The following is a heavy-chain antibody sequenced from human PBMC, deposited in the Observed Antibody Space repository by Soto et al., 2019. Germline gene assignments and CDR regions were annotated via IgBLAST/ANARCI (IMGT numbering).Heavy chain of an antibody. CDR2: ISGSGGST. CDR3: AKEGGRGGGCFDY. Sequence: EVQLLESGGGLVQPGGSLRLSCAASGFTFSSYGMSWVRQAPGKGLEWVSAISGSGGSTYYADSVKGRFTISRDNSKNTLYLEMNSLRAEDTAVYYCAKEGGRGGGCFDYWGQGTLVTVSS. J-gene: IGHJ4*02. V-gene: IGHV3-23*01. CDR1: GFTFSSYG. D-gene: IGHD3-16*01.